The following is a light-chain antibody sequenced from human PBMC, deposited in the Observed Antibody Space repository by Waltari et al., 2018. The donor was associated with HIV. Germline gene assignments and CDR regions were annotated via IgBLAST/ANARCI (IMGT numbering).Light chain of an antibody. V-gene: IGKV1-5*03. Sequence: DIQMTQSPSTPSASVGDRVTITCRASQSISSWLAWYQQKPGKAPKLLIYEASSLKSGVPSRFSGSGSETEFTLTISSLQPDDLATYYCQQYNTYPWTFGQGTKVEIK. CDR2: EAS. CDR1: QSISSW. CDR3: QQYNTYPWT. J-gene: IGKJ1*01.